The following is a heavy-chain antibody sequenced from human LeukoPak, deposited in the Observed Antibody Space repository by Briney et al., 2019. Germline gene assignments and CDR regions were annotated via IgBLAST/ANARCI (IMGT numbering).Heavy chain of an antibody. D-gene: IGHD6-19*01. J-gene: IGHJ4*02. CDR2: IYTSGST. CDR3: TRGTDITVAGNF. Sequence: SETLSLTCTVSGGSISSYYWSWIRQPAGKGLEWIGRIYTSGSTNYNPSLKSRVTMSVDTSKNQFSLKLSSVTAADTAVYYCTRGTDITVAGNFWGQGTLVTVSS. V-gene: IGHV4-4*07. CDR1: GGSISSYY.